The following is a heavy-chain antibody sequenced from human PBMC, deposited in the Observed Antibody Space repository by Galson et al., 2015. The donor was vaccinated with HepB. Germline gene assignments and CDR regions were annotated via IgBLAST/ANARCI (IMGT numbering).Heavy chain of an antibody. CDR1: GGSISSNSYY. J-gene: IGHJ4*02. D-gene: IGHD3-3*01. Sequence: LSLTCTVSGGSISSNSYYWGWIRQPPGKGLEWIANIFYSGITYYNPSLKSRVAISVDTSNNQVSLKLSSVTAADTAVYYCARHSKYDFWSDYYSPDYWGQGTLVTVSS. CDR3: ARHSKYDFWSDYYSPDY. V-gene: IGHV4-39*01. CDR2: IFYSGIT.